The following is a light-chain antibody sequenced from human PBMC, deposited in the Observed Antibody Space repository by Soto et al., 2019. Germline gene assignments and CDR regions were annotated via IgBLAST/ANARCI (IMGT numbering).Light chain of an antibody. CDR2: AAS. J-gene: IGKJ2*01. CDR3: QQLNSYPYT. Sequence: DIQLTQSPSFLSASVGDRVTISCRASQDINNYLAWYQQTPGKAPKLLIYAASTLQRGAPSRFSGSGTGKDFTLTISSLQSEDFATYYCQQLNSYPYTFGQGTKLEIK. V-gene: IGKV1-9*01. CDR1: QDINNY.